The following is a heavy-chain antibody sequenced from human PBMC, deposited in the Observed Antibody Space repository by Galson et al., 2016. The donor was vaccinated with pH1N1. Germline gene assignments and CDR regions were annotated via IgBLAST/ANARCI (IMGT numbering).Heavy chain of an antibody. Sequence: SLRLSCAASGFTFSSHGMSWVRQTPGRGLEWLSHITGGGRSYAADSVKGRFTISRDNSKNTVYLEMNSLRAEDTAVYYCAKDQDSEGRYDAFDIWGQGTMVTVSS. CDR2: ITGGGRS. CDR1: GFTFSSHG. CDR3: AKDQDSEGRYDAFDI. J-gene: IGHJ3*02. D-gene: IGHD6-19*01. V-gene: IGHV3-23*01.